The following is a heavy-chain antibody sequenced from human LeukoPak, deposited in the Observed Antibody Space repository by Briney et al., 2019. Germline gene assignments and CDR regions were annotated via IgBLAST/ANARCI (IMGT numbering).Heavy chain of an antibody. J-gene: IGHJ4*02. Sequence: GGSLRLSCAASGFTFSSYGMHWVRQAPGKGLEWVSGISWNSGSIGYADSVKGRFTISRDNAKNSLYLQMNSLRAEDTALYYCAKDIFTMVRGVVDYWGQGTLVTVSS. CDR1: GFTFSSYG. CDR3: AKDIFTMVRGVVDY. V-gene: IGHV3-9*01. CDR2: ISWNSGSI. D-gene: IGHD3-10*01.